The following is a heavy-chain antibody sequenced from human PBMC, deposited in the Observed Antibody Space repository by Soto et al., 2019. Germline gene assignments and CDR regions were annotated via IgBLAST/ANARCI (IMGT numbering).Heavy chain of an antibody. J-gene: IGHJ4*02. Sequence: LSLTCPVSGGTISSGGYYWSWIRQAPGKGLEWVSYISSSGSTIYYADSVKGRFTISRDNAKNSLYLQMNSLRAEDTAVYYCARVNSRVVVPAAMPGIIDYWGQGTLVTVSS. CDR2: ISSSGSTI. D-gene: IGHD2-2*01. V-gene: IGHV3-11*01. CDR3: ARVNSRVVVPAAMPGIIDY. CDR1: GGTISSGGYY.